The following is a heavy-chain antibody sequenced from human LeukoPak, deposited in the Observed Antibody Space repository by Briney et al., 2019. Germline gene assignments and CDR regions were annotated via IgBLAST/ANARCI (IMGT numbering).Heavy chain of an antibody. CDR3: ARCRRGYSYGYGPDDY. D-gene: IGHD5-18*01. V-gene: IGHV3-23*01. CDR1: GFTFSSYA. Sequence: PGGSLRLSCAASGFTFSSYAMSWVRQAPGKGLEWVSAIRGSGGSTYYADSVKGRFTISRGNSKNTLYLQMNSLRAEDTAVYYCARCRRGYSYGYGPDDYWGQGTLVTVSS. CDR2: IRGSGGST. J-gene: IGHJ4*02.